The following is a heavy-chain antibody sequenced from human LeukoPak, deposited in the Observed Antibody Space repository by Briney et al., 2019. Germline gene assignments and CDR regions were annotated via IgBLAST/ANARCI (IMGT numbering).Heavy chain of an antibody. CDR2: IYYSGST. Sequence: SETLSLTCTVSGVSISSYYWSWIRQPPGKGLEWIGYIYYSGSTNYNPSLKSRVTISVDTSKNQFSLKLSSVTAADTAVYYCARMVGWGARRYYYYYMDVWGKGTTVTISS. D-gene: IGHD1-26*01. CDR3: ARMVGWGARRYYYYYMDV. V-gene: IGHV4-59*01. CDR1: GVSISSYY. J-gene: IGHJ6*03.